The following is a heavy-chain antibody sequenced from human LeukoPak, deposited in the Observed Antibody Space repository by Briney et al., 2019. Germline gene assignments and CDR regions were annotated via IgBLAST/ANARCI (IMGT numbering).Heavy chain of an antibody. J-gene: IGHJ4*02. CDR1: GFTFSSYS. CDR3: ATFYSYGYGPFDY. Sequence: GGSLRLSCAASGFTFSSYSMNWVRQAPGKGLEWVSYISSSSSTIYYADSVKGRFTISRDNAKNSLYLQMNSLRAEDTAVYYCATFYSYGYGPFDYWGQGTLVTVSS. CDR2: ISSSSSTI. D-gene: IGHD5-18*01. V-gene: IGHV3-48*01.